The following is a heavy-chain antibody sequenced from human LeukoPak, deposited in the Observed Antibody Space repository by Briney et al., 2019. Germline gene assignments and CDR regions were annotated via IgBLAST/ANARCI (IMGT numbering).Heavy chain of an antibody. J-gene: IGHJ4*02. D-gene: IGHD6-13*01. CDR2: IHPGDSDT. Sequence: GESLKISCKGSGYFFTSYWIGWVRQMPGKGLEWMGVIHPGDSDTRYSPPFQAQVTISADKSISTAYLQWNSLKASDTAMYYCARRIAGGGVDYWGQGTLVTVSS. CDR3: ARRIAGGGVDY. CDR1: GYFFTSYW. V-gene: IGHV5-51*01.